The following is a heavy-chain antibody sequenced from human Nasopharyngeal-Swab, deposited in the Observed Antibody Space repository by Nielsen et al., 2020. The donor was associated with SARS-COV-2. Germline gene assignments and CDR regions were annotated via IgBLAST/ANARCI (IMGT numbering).Heavy chain of an antibody. D-gene: IGHD6-19*01. CDR3: ARSVAGQRWNWFDP. CDR2: IYTSGST. CDR1: GGSISSGSYY. V-gene: IGHV4-61*02. J-gene: IGHJ5*02. Sequence: SETLSLTCTASGGSISSGSYYWSWIRQPAGKGLEWIGRIYTSGSTNYNPSLKSRVTISVDTSKNQFSLKLSSVTAADTAVYYCARSVAGQRWNWFDPWGQGTLVTVSS.